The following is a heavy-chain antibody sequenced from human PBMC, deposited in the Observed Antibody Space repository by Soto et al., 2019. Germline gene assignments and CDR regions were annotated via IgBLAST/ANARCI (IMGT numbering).Heavy chain of an antibody. V-gene: IGHV1-8*01. CDR3: ARGGIAVAKRPNYYGMDV. J-gene: IGHJ6*02. CDR1: GYTFTSYD. CDR2: MNPNSGNT. Sequence: RASVKVSCKASGYTFTSYDINWVRQATGQGLEWMGWMNPNSGNTGYAQKFQGRVTMTRNTSISTAYMELSSLRSEDTAVYYCARGGIAVAKRPNYYGMDVWGQGTTVTVSS. D-gene: IGHD6-19*01.